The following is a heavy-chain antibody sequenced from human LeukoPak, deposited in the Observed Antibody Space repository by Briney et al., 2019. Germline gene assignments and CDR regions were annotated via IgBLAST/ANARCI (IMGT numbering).Heavy chain of an antibody. D-gene: IGHD5-24*01. CDR1: GDAITSDKYY. V-gene: IGHV4-39*07. CDR2: IHHSGST. J-gene: IGHJ4*02. Sequence: PSETLSLTCTVSGDAITSDKYYWGWIRQPPGKGLEWIGNIHHSGSTYYNPSLKSRVTISVDTSKNQFSLKLSSVTAADTAVYYCARVRRDGYNSPDYWGQGTLVTVSS. CDR3: ARVRRDGYNSPDY.